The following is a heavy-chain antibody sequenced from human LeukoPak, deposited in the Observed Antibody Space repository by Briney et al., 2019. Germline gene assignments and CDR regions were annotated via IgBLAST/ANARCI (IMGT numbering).Heavy chain of an antibody. CDR2: INAGNGNT. V-gene: IGHV1-3*01. CDR1: GYTFTSCA. D-gene: IGHD2-15*01. J-gene: IGHJ5*02. Sequence: ASVKVSCKASGYTFTSCAMHWVRQVPGQRLEWMGWINAGNGNTKYSQKFQGRVTITRDTSASTAYMELSSLRSEDTAVYYCARVDPYCSGGSYYPNWFDPWGQGTLVTVSS. CDR3: ARVDPYCSGGSYYPNWFDP.